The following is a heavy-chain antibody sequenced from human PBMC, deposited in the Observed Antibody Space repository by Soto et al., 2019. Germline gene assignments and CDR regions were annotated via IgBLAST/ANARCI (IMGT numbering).Heavy chain of an antibody. V-gene: IGHV1-69*13. D-gene: IGHD2-2*02. Sequence: GASVKVSCKASGGTFSSYAISWVRQAPGQGLEWMGGIIPIFGTANYAQKFQGRVTITADESTSTAYMELSSLRSEDTAVYYCARVVWDCSSTSCYISGSEIRSYYYYGMDVWGQGTTVTVSS. CDR3: ARVVWDCSSTSCYISGSEIRSYYYYGMDV. CDR1: GGTFSSYA. CDR2: IIPIFGTA. J-gene: IGHJ6*02.